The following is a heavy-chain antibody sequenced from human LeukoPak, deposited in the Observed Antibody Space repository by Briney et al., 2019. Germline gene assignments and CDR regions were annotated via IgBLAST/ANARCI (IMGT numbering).Heavy chain of an antibody. Sequence: SETLSLTCTVSGGPIRSYNWSWIRQPPGKGLEWIGYIYYSGSTNYNPSLKSRVTTSVDTSKNQFSLKLSSVTAADTAVYYCARLGEKHYGSGSYTLDYWGQGTLVTVSS. D-gene: IGHD3-10*01. CDR3: ARLGEKHYGSGSYTLDY. J-gene: IGHJ4*02. CDR2: IYYSGST. V-gene: IGHV4-59*01. CDR1: GGPIRSYN.